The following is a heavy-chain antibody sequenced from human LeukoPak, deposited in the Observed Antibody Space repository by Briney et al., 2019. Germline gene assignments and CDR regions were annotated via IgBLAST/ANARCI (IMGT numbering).Heavy chain of an antibody. D-gene: IGHD2-2*01. CDR1: GYTFTSYG. CDR3: ARGSRYCSSTSGHRADY. J-gene: IGHJ4*02. CDR2: ISAYNGNT. V-gene: IGHV1-18*01. Sequence: ASVKVSCKASGYTFTSYGINWVRQAPGQGLEWMGWISAYNGNTNYAQKLQGRVTMTTDTSTSTAYMELRSLRSDDTAVYYCARGSRYCSSTSGHRADYWGQGTLVTVSS.